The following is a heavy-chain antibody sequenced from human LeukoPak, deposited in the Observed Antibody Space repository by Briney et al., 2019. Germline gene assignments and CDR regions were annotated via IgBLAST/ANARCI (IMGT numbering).Heavy chain of an antibody. CDR3: TGSFGELSFFAH. CDR2: IRSKVYGGTT. J-gene: IGHJ4*02. V-gene: IGHV3-49*04. CDR1: GFTFSTYA. D-gene: IGHD3-10*01. Sequence: GGSLRLSCAASGFTFSTYAMSWVRQIPGKGLEWVGFIRSKVYGGTTEYAASVKGRFTISRDDSKSIAYLQVNSLKTEDTAVYYCTGSFGELSFFAHWGQGTLVTVSS.